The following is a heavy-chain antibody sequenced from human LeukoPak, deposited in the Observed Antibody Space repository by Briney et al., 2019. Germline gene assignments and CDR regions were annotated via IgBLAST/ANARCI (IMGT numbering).Heavy chain of an antibody. CDR3: AKDLGSSWPDSSEYYFDY. D-gene: IGHD6-13*01. Sequence: GGYLRLSCAASGFTFSSYGMHWVRQAPGKGLEWVAVIWYDGSNKYYADSVKGRFTISRDNSKNTLYLQMNSLRAEDTAVYYCAKDLGSSWPDSSEYYFDYWGQGTLVTVSS. J-gene: IGHJ4*02. CDR2: IWYDGSNK. CDR1: GFTFSSYG. V-gene: IGHV3-33*06.